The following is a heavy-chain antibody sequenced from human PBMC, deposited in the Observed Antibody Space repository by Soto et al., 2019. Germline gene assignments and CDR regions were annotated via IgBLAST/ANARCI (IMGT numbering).Heavy chain of an antibody. CDR2: ISFYNGHT. V-gene: IGHV1-18*01. J-gene: IGHJ4*02. CDR1: GDTVTKYG. CDR3: ASATSIAVAGKET. D-gene: IGHD6-19*01. Sequence: QVQLVQSGGEVKKPGASVKVSCKASGDTVTKYGISWVRQAPGQGLEWLGWISFYNGHTNYALKFQDRSTFTTATATSTASMELRSLTSDDTAVYYCASATSIAVAGKETWGQGTLVTVSS.